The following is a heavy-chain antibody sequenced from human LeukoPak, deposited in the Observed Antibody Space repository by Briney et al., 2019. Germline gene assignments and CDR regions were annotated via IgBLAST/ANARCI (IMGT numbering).Heavy chain of an antibody. CDR3: ARRPYSSSWYVP. Sequence: SETLSLTCTVSGGSISSSSYYWGWIRQPPGKGLEWIGSIYYSGSTYYNPSLKSRVTISVDTSKSQFSLKLSSVTAADTAVYYCARRPYSSSWYVPWGQGTLVTVSS. J-gene: IGHJ5*02. CDR1: GGSISSSSYY. D-gene: IGHD6-13*01. CDR2: IYYSGST. V-gene: IGHV4-39*01.